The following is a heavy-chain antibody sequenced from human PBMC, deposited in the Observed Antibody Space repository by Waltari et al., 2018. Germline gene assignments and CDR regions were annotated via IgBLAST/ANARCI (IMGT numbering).Heavy chain of an antibody. D-gene: IGHD1-26*01. Sequence: QVQLQESGPGLVKPSETLSLTCAVSGYSLSSGYYWGWIRQPPGKGLEWIGSIYHSGSTYYNPSLKSRVTISVDTSKNQFSLKLSSVTAADTAVYYCARNLKWRDAFDIWGQGTMVTVSS. CDR2: IYHSGST. CDR1: GYSLSSGYY. CDR3: ARNLKWRDAFDI. J-gene: IGHJ3*02. V-gene: IGHV4-38-2*01.